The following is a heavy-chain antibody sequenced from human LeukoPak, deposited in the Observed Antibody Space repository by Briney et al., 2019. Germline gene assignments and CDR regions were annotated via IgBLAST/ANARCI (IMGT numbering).Heavy chain of an antibody. CDR3: ARVSVVYGMDV. V-gene: IGHV4-59*01. Sequence: PSETLSLTCTVSGGSITSYYWSWIRQPPGKGLEWIGYTHYSGSTNYSPSLKSRVTILLATSKNQFSLKLSSVTAADTAVYYCARVSVVYGMDVWGRGTTVTVSS. CDR1: GGSITSYY. CDR2: THYSGST. J-gene: IGHJ6*02.